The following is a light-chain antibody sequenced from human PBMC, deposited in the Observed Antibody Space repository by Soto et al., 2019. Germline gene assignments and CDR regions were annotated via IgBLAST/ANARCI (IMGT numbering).Light chain of an antibody. CDR2: DVS. CDR1: SSDVGGYNY. CDR3: TSYLSTSPFV. J-gene: IGLJ1*01. V-gene: IGLV2-14*01. Sequence: QSALTQPASVSGSPGQSITISCTGSSSDVGGYNYVSWYQQHPGKAPKLMIYDVSNRPSGVSNRFSGSKSGNTASLTISGLQAEDESVFYSTSYLSTSPFVFVSGTKDTDL.